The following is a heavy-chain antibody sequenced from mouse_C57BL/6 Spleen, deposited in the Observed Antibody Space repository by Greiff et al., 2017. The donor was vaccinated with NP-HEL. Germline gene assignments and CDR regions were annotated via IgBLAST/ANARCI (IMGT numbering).Heavy chain of an antibody. D-gene: IGHD2-1*01. CDR3: ARWGYGNSLYYAMDY. CDR1: GYTFTSYW. Sequence: VQLQQPGAELVRPGSSVKLSCKASGYTFTSYWMHWVKQRPIQGLEWIGNIDPSDSETHSNQKFKDKATLTVDKSSSTAYMQLSSLTSEDSAVYYCARWGYGNSLYYAMDYWGQGTSVTVSS. J-gene: IGHJ4*01. CDR2: IDPSDSET. V-gene: IGHV1-52*01.